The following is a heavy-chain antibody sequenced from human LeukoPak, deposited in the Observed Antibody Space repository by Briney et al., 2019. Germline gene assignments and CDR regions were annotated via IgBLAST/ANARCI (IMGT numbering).Heavy chain of an antibody. CDR2: INWNGDST. CDR1: GFTFNDYG. CDR3: ARPGPTYSSSWYTAGY. J-gene: IGHJ4*02. Sequence: GGSLRLSCAASGFTFNDYGMSWVRQVPGKGLEWVSGINWNGDSTGYADSVKGRFTISRDNAKNSLYLQMNSLRAEDTALYYCARPGPTYSSSWYTAGYWGQGTLVTVSS. D-gene: IGHD6-13*01. V-gene: IGHV3-20*04.